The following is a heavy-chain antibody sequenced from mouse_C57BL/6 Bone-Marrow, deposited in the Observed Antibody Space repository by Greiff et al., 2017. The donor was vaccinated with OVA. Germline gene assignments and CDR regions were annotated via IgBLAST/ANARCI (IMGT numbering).Heavy chain of an antibody. V-gene: IGHV1-4*01. J-gene: IGHJ2*01. CDR1: GYTFTSYT. CDR3: TRGYYIDY. CDR2: IDPTNDYT. Sequence: QVQLQQSGAELARPGASVKMSCKASGYTFTSYTIHWVKQRPGKGLEWIGYIDPTNDYTNYNQKFKCKATLTADKSSSTAYMQLSSLTSEDSAVYYCTRGYYIDYWGQGTTLTVSS.